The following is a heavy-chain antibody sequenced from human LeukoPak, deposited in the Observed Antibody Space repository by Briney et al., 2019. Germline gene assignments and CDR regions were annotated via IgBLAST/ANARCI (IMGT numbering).Heavy chain of an antibody. Sequence: GASVKVSCKASGYTFTSYDINWVRQATGQGLEWMGWMNPNSGNTGYAQKFQGRVTMTRNTSISTAYMELSSLRSEDTAVYYCARDGSGAGNYYYYYMDVWGKGTTVTVSS. CDR3: ARDGSGAGNYYYYYMDV. D-gene: IGHD3-10*01. CDR1: GYTFTSYD. J-gene: IGHJ6*03. V-gene: IGHV1-8*01. CDR2: MNPNSGNT.